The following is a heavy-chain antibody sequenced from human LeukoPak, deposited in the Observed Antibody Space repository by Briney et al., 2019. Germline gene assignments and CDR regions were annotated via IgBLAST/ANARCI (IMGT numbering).Heavy chain of an antibody. V-gene: IGHV3-33*01. J-gene: IGHJ4*02. D-gene: IGHD1-14*01. CDR1: GFTFSSYG. Sequence: PGGSLRLSCAASGFTFSSYGMHWVRQAPGKGLEWVAVIWYDGSNKYYADSVKGRFTISRDNSKNTLYLEMNSMRAEDTAVYYCARDTEYYFDYWGQGTLVTVSS. CDR3: ARDTEYYFDY. CDR2: IWYDGSNK.